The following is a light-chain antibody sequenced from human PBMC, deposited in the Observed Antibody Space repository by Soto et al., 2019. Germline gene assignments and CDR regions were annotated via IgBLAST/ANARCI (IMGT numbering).Light chain of an antibody. V-gene: IGKV4-1*01. CDR2: WAS. J-gene: IGKJ4*01. Sequence: DIVMTQSPDSLAVSLGERATINYKSSQSVLYSSNNKNYLAWYQQKAGQPPKLLIYWASTRESGVPDRFSGSGSGTDFTLTISSLQAEDVAVYHCQQYYSFPLAFGGGTKVEIK. CDR3: QQYYSFPLA. CDR1: QSVLYSSNNKNY.